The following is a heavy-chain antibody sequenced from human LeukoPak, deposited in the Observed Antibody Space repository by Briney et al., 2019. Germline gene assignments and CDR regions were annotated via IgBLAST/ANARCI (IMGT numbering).Heavy chain of an antibody. CDR1: GYTFTTYY. Sequence: GASVKVSCKASGYTFTTYYMHWVRQAPGQGLEWMGRINPNSGDTNFAQKFQGRVTMTRDTSINTVYMQLSRLRSDDTAVYYCLRWEGIWFGDGTDYWGQGTLVTVSS. D-gene: IGHD3-10*01. J-gene: IGHJ4*02. V-gene: IGHV1-2*06. CDR3: LRWEGIWFGDGTDY. CDR2: INPNSGDT.